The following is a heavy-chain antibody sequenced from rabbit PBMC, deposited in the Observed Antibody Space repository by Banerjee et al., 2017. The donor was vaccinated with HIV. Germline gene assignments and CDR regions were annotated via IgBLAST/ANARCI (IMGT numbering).Heavy chain of an antibody. CDR1: GFDFSSYH. CDR2: IYAGSGST. J-gene: IGHJ4*01. CDR3: ARDLAGVIGWNFNL. Sequence: QLEESGGDLVKPEGSLKLTCTASGFDFSSYHMGWVRQAPGKGLEWIGDIYAGSGSTYYASWVNGRFTISSDNAQNTVDLQMNSLTAADTATYFCARDLAGVIGWNFNLWGPGTLVTV. V-gene: IGHV1S7*01. D-gene: IGHD4-1*01.